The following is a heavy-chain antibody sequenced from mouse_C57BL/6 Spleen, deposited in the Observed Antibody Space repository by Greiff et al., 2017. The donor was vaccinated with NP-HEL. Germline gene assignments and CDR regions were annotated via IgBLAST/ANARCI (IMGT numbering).Heavy chain of an antibody. V-gene: IGHV14-4*01. CDR2: IDPENGDT. J-gene: IGHJ3*01. Sequence: VQLQQSGAELVRPGASVKLSCTASGFNIKDDYMHWVKQRPEQGLEWIGWIDPENGDTEYASKFQGKATITADTSSNTAYLQLSSLTSEDTAVYYCTSYDGYLRAWFAYWGQGTLVTVSA. D-gene: IGHD2-3*01. CDR1: GFNIKDDY. CDR3: TSYDGYLRAWFAY.